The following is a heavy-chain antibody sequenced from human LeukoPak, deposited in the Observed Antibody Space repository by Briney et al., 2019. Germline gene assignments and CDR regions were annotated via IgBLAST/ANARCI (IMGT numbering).Heavy chain of an antibody. CDR2: IYYSGST. D-gene: IGHD4-17*01. V-gene: IGHV4-31*03. Sequence: PSETLSLTCSVSGGSIRSSGYYWHWIRQYPGKGLEWIGNIYYSGSTYYNPSLKSRVTISIDTSKNQLSLKLSSVTAADTAVYYCARDPGYGNFRGVIDDWGQGTLVTVSS. CDR1: GGSIRSSGYY. CDR3: ARDPGYGNFRGVIDD. J-gene: IGHJ4*02.